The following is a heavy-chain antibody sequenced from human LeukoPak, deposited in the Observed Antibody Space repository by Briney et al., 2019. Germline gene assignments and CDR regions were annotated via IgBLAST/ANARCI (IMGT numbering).Heavy chain of an antibody. J-gene: IGHJ4*02. D-gene: IGHD1-26*01. CDR1: GGSISSYY. CDR3: ARDRIVGATNMCYFDY. CDR2: IYTSGST. V-gene: IGHV4-4*09. Sequence: SETLSLTCTVSGGSISSYYWSWIRQPPGKGLEWIGYIYTSGSTNYNPSLKSRVTISVDTSRNQFSLKLSSVTAADTAVYYCARDRIVGATNMCYFDYWGQGTLVTVSS.